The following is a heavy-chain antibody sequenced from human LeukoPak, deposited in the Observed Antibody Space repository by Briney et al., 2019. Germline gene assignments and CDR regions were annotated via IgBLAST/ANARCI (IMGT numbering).Heavy chain of an antibody. CDR3: ARGRVAATPH. V-gene: IGHV4-39*01. CDR2: IYSWGST. J-gene: IGHJ4*02. D-gene: IGHD2-15*01. CDR1: GGPLRSSIYY. Sequence: SETLSLPCTVSGGPLRSSIYYWGWIPRPPAKGLGWIGSIYSWGSTYYNPSLQGRVTIFVDPSKNQFSLKLSSVTAADTAVYYCARGRVAATPHWGQGTLVTVSS.